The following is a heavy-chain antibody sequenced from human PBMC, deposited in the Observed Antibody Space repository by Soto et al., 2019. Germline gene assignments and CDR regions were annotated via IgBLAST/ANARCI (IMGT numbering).Heavy chain of an antibody. J-gene: IGHJ6*02. CDR1: GGSFSGYY. D-gene: IGHD5-18*01. CDR3: ARGNSGDTAMVPPYYYGMDV. CDR2: INHSGST. V-gene: IGHV4-34*01. Sequence: SETLSLTCAVYGGSFSGYYWSWIRQPPGKGLEWIGEINHSGSTNYNPSLKSRVTISVDTSKNQFSLKLSSVTAADTAVYYCARGNSGDTAMVPPYYYGMDVWGQGTTVTVSS.